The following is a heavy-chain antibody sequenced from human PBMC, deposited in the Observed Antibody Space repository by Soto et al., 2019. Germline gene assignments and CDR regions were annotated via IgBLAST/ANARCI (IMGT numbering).Heavy chain of an antibody. CDR2: IDWDDDK. J-gene: IGHJ4*02. CDR3: ARIPEYSSSPDY. D-gene: IGHD6-6*01. CDR1: RFSLSTSGMC. Sequence: SGPTLVDPTQTLTLTCTFSRFSLSTSGMCVSWIRQPPGKALEWLALIDWDDDKYYSTSLKTRLTISKDTSKNQVVLTMTNMDPVDTATYYCARIPEYSSSPDYWGQGTLVTVSS. V-gene: IGHV2-70*01.